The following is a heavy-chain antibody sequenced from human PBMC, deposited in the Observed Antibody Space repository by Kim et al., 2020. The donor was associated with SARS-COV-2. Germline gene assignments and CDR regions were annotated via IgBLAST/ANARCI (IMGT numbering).Heavy chain of an antibody. D-gene: IGHD3-10*01. CDR1: GGSISSYY. CDR2: IYYSGST. Sequence: SETLSLTCTVSGGSISSYYWSWIRQPPGKGLEWIGYIYYSGSTNYNPSLKSRVTISVDTFKNQFSLKLSSVTAADTAVYYCARVKVREANFAVIAEYYFDYWGQGTLVTVSS. V-gene: IGHV4-59*01. J-gene: IGHJ4*02. CDR3: ARVKVREANFAVIAEYYFDY.